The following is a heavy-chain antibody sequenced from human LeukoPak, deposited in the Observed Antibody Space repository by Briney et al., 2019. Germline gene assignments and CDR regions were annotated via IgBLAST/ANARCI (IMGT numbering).Heavy chain of an antibody. CDR3: ARGNKLKFDY. CDR2: INHSGST. D-gene: IGHD1-1*01. CDR1: GGSFSGYY. V-gene: IGHV4-34*01. J-gene: IGHJ4*02. Sequence: PSETLSLTCAVYGGSFSGYYWSWIRQPPGKGLEWIGEINHSGSTNYNPSLKSRVTISVDTSKNQFSLKLSSVTAADTAVYYCARGNKLKFDYRGQGTLVTVSS.